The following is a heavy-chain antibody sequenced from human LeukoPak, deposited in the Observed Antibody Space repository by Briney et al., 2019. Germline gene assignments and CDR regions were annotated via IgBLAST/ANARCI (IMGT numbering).Heavy chain of an antibody. CDR3: ATAPVVPAAVDRPYFDY. CDR2: IYYSGST. V-gene: IGHV4-59*01. D-gene: IGHD2-2*01. Sequence: SETLSLTCTVSGGSISSYYCSWIRQPPGKGLEWIGYIYYSGSTNYNPSLKSRVTISVDTSKNQFSLKLSSVTAADTAVYYCATAPVVPAAVDRPYFDYWGQGTLVTVSS. J-gene: IGHJ4*02. CDR1: GGSISSYY.